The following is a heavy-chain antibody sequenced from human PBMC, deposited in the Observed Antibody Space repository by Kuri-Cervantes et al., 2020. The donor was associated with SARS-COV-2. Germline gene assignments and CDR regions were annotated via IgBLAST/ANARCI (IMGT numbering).Heavy chain of an antibody. CDR1: GFTFISYA. Sequence: GESLKISCAASGFTFISYAMHWVRQAPGKGLEWVAVISYDGSNKYFAESVKGRFTISRDNSKNTLYLQMSSLRAEDTAMYYRARDRIGVHDSWGQGTLVTVSS. CDR3: ARDRIGVHDS. V-gene: IGHV3-30-3*01. J-gene: IGHJ4*02. CDR2: ISYDGSNK. D-gene: IGHD2-15*01.